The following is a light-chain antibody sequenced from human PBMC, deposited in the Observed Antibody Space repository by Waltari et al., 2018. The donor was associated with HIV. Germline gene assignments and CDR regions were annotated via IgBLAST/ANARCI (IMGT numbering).Light chain of an antibody. CDR1: QSISSW. Sequence: DIQMTQSPSTLSASVGDRVTITCRASQSISSWLAWYQQKPGKAPKLLIYKASSLESGVPSRFSGSGSGTEFTLTISSLQPDDFATYYCQQSGLYTFGQGTKLEIK. J-gene: IGKJ2*01. CDR2: KAS. CDR3: QQSGLYT. V-gene: IGKV1-5*03.